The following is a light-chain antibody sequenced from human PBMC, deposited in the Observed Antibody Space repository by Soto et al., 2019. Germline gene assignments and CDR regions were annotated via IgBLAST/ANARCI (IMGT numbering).Light chain of an antibody. J-gene: IGLJ2*01. CDR3: SSWDDSLNALT. CDR2: SNN. Sequence: QSVLTQPPSASGTPGQRVTISCSGSTSNIGGNTVNWYQQLPGTAPKLLIYSNNHRASGVPDRFSGSKSGTSASLAISGLQSEDEAAYYCSSWDDSLNALTFGGGTKLTVL. V-gene: IGLV1-44*01. CDR1: TSNIGGNT.